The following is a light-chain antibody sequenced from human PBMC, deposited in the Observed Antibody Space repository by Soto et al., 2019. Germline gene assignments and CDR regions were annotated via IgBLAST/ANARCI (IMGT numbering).Light chain of an antibody. Sequence: QSALTQPASVSGSPGQSVTISCTGTSSDVGGYNYVSWYQQDPGKAPKLMIYDVTNRPSGVSNRFSGSKSGNTASLTISGRQAEDESDYYSASYTSSISRYVFGGGTKVTVL. CDR1: SSDVGGYNY. J-gene: IGLJ2*01. CDR3: ASYTSSISRYV. V-gene: IGLV2-14*03. CDR2: DVT.